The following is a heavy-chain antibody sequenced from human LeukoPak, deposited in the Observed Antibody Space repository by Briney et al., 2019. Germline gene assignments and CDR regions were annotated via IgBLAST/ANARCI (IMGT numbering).Heavy chain of an antibody. Sequence: GGSLRLSCAASGFTFSSYWMSWVRQAPGKGLEWVANIKQDGSEKYYVDSVKGRFTISRDNAKNSLYLQMNSLRAEDTAVYYCARALLGAVSNWFDPWGQGTLVTVSS. V-gene: IGHV3-7*01. CDR1: GFTFSSYW. CDR2: IKQDGSEK. D-gene: IGHD6-19*01. CDR3: ARALLGAVSNWFDP. J-gene: IGHJ5*02.